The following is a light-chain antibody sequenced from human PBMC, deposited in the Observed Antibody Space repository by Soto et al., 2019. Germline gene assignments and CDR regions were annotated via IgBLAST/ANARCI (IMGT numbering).Light chain of an antibody. V-gene: IGLV2-14*01. CDR3: GSYTGRKAWV. J-gene: IGLJ3*02. CDR1: SSDVGGFDY. CDR2: EVS. Sequence: QSALTQPASVYGSPEQSITISCTGASSDVGGFDYVSWSQQHPGKAPKLLIYEVSNRPSGVSNRFSASKSGNTASLTISGLQPEDEADYYCGSYTGRKAWVFGGGTKVTVL.